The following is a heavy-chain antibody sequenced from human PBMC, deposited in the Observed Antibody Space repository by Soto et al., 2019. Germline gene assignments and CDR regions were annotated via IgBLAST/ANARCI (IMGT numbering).Heavy chain of an antibody. CDR2: ISAYNGNT. J-gene: IGHJ4*02. Sequence: QVQLVQSGAEVKKPGASVKVSCKTSGYTFTNFGLSWLRQAPGQGLEGRGWISAYNGNTNYAQNFQGRVTLTTDTATSTASMALRSLRSDDTAVYYCARGGNPIDDWGQGTLVTVSS. CDR1: GYTFTNFG. D-gene: IGHD3-16*01. V-gene: IGHV1-18*01. CDR3: ARGGNPIDD.